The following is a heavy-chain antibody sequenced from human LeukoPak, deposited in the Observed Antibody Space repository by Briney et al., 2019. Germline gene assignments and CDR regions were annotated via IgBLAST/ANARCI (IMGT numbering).Heavy chain of an antibody. CDR1: GFTVSSNY. CDR2: ISSSSSYI. Sequence: GGSLRLSCAASGFTVSSNYMSWVRQAPGKGLEWVSSISSSSSYIYYADSVKGRFTISRDNAKNSLYLQMNSLRAEDTAVYYCAREGSVLMVYAIVRETRTFDIWGQGTMVTVSS. D-gene: IGHD2-8*01. J-gene: IGHJ3*02. V-gene: IGHV3-21*01. CDR3: AREGSVLMVYAIVRETRTFDI.